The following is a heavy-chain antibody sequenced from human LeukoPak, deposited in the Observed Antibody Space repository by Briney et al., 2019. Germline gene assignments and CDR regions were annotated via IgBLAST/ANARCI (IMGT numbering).Heavy chain of an antibody. CDR2: IQSKTDGGTT. J-gene: IGHJ3*02. CDR1: GFIFSNAW. V-gene: IGHV3-15*01. D-gene: IGHD3-10*01. Sequence: GGSLRLSCAASGFIFSNAWMSWVRQARGKGLEWVGRIQSKTDGGTTDYAAPVKGRFTISRNDSKNTLFLQMNSLKTEDTAVYYCTTSGTNVEYYYGSDIAFDIWGQGTMVTVFS. CDR3: TTSGTNVEYYYGSDIAFDI.